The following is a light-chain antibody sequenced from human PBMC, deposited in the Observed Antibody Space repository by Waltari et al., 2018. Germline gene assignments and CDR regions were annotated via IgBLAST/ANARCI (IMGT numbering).Light chain of an antibody. CDR3: CSYVQKDIWL. CDR1: TGIGGNSHF. CDR2: EVI. V-gene: IGLV2-23*02. J-gene: IGLJ3*02. Sequence: QSALTQPASVSGAPAQSITISCSAVTGIGGNSHFVSWYQHHPGKVPKLLIYEVIKRPPDISDRFTGSKSGNTASLSISGLQADDEADYYCCSYVQKDIWLFGRGTKVTVL.